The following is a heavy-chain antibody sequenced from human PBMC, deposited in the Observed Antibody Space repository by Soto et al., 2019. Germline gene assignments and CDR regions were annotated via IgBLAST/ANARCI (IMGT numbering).Heavy chain of an antibody. D-gene: IGHD2-21*02. CDR1: GVSFSGYY. V-gene: IGHV4-34*01. CDR3: ASGPLGDLLP. Sequence: QVQLQQWGAGLLKPSETLSLTCAVYGVSFSGYYWSWIRKPPGTGLEWIGEINHSGSTNYNPSLKSRVPIPVDTSKNQFSLKLSSVPAADTAVYYCASGPLGDLLPWGQGTLVTVSS. CDR2: INHSGST. J-gene: IGHJ4*02.